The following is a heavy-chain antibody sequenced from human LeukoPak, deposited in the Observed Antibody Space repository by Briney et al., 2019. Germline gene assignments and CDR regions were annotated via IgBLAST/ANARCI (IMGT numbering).Heavy chain of an antibody. CDR2: ISSRGTST. J-gene: IGHJ6*02. CDR3: AKDACSSTSCYHSGYYGMDV. Sequence: PGRSQTLLPAAPGLPSSSHALRSATQPPAQGPHPLSGISSRGTSTYYAASVKGPFTISRDNSKNTVYLQMNSLRAEDTALYYCAKDACSSTSCYHSGYYGMDVWGQGTTVTASS. CDR1: GLPSSSHA. V-gene: IGHV3-23*01. D-gene: IGHD2-2*01.